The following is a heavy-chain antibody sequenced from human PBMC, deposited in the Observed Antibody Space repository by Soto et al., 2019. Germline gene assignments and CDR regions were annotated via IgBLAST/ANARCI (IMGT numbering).Heavy chain of an antibody. CDR2: FSAGGRA. V-gene: IGHV3-23*01. Sequence: QLLESGGGLIQPGGSLRLSCEASGFSFRSYALSWVRQAPGKGLEWVSTFSAGGRAYYADSVKGRFTIAKDTSKNNLILQARSLRAEDTAVYYCAKESMPEHYGDTLFDYWGQGTRVTVSS. J-gene: IGHJ4*02. D-gene: IGHD4-17*01. CDR3: AKESMPEHYGDTLFDY. CDR1: GFSFRSYA.